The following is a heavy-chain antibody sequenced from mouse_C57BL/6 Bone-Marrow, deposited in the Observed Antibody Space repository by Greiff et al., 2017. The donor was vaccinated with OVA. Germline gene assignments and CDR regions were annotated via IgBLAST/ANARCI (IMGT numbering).Heavy chain of an antibody. CDR3: ARRAYYSNPYYFDY. CDR2: ISSGSSTI. CDR1: GFTFSDYG. D-gene: IGHD2-5*01. V-gene: IGHV5-17*01. Sequence: EVQRVESGGGLVKPGGSLKLSCAASGFTFSDYGMHWVRQAPEKGLEWVAYISSGSSTIYYADTVKGRFTISRDNAKNTLFLQMTSLRSEDTAMYYCARRAYYSNPYYFDYWGQGTTLTVSS. J-gene: IGHJ2*01.